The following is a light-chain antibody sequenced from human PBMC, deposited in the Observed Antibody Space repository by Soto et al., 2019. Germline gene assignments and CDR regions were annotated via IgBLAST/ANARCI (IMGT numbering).Light chain of an antibody. J-gene: IGKJ2*01. CDR3: QQYGSSPYT. CDR1: PSVSANF. V-gene: IGKV3-20*01. CDR2: AAS. Sequence: EIVLTKSPGTLSLSPGERATLSCRASPSVSANFVAWYQQKPGQPPRLFIFAASGRAAGIQDRFSGSGSGTDFTLTISRLEPEDFAVYYCQQYGSSPYTFAQGTKLEI.